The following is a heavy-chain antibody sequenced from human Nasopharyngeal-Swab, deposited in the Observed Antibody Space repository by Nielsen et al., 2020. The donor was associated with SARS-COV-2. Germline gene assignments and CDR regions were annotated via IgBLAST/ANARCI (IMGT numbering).Heavy chain of an antibody. Sequence: GGSLRLSCAASGFTVSSNYMSWVRQAPGKGLEWVSAISGSGGSTYYADSVKGRFTISRDNSKNTLYLQMNNLRAEDTAVYYCAKDVLYYDFWSGYYSTTPPFYWGQGTLVTVSS. CDR3: AKDVLYYDFWSGYYSTTPPFY. V-gene: IGHV3-23*01. CDR2: ISGSGGST. CDR1: GFTVSSNY. D-gene: IGHD3-3*01. J-gene: IGHJ4*02.